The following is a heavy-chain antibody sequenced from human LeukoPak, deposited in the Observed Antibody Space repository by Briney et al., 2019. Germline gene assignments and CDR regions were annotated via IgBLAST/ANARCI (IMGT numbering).Heavy chain of an antibody. Sequence: SETLSLTCSVSGGPIISHYWSWIRQPPGKGLEWIGEINHSGSTNYNPSLKSRVTISVDTSKNQFSLKLSSVTAADTAVYYCARGRGADIVVVPAVLYYYYYMDVWGKGTTVTVSS. CDR3: ARGRGADIVVVPAVLYYYYYMDV. V-gene: IGHV4-34*01. CDR1: GGPIISHY. J-gene: IGHJ6*03. CDR2: INHSGST. D-gene: IGHD2-2*01.